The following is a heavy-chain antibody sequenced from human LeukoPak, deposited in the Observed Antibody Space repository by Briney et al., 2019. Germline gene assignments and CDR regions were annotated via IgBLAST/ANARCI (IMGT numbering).Heavy chain of an antibody. CDR2: ISAYNGNT. J-gene: IGHJ5*02. V-gene: IGHV1-18*01. CDR3: ARDLMVRGVIITGPGWFDP. Sequence: ASVKVSCKVSGYTFTSYGISWVRQAPGQGLEWMGWISAYNGNTNYAQKLQGRVTMTTDTSTSTAYMELRSLRSDDTAVYYCARDLMVRGVIITGPGWFDPWGQGTLVTVSS. CDR1: GYTFTSYG. D-gene: IGHD3-10*01.